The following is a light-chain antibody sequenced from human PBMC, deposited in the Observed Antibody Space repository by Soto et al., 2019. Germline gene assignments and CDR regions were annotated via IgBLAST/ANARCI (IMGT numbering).Light chain of an antibody. Sequence: DIQMTQSPSSLSASVGDRVTITCRASQSVSNFLNWYQQKPGKAPKLLIFGASTLESAVPSRFSGIGSGTYFTLTISSLQPEDFATYYCQQSYFSPWTFGQGTKVEI. CDR1: QSVSNF. CDR3: QQSYFSPWT. J-gene: IGKJ1*01. V-gene: IGKV1-39*01. CDR2: GAS.